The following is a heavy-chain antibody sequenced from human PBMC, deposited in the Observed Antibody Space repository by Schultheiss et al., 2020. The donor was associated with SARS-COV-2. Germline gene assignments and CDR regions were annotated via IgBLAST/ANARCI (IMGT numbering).Heavy chain of an antibody. Sequence: SETLSLTCAVYGGSFSGYYWSWIRQPPGKGLEWIGEINHSGSTNYNPSLKSRVTISVDKSKNQFSLKLSSVTAADTAVYYCARGPSYGGNRDFDYWGQGTLVTVSS. D-gene: IGHD4-23*01. CDR3: ARGPSYGGNRDFDY. J-gene: IGHJ4*02. V-gene: IGHV4-34*01. CDR2: INHSGST. CDR1: GGSFSGYY.